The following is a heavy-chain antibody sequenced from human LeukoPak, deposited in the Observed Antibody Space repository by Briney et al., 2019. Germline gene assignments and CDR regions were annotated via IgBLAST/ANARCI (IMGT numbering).Heavy chain of an antibody. CDR2: IYYSGSI. J-gene: IGHJ3*02. CDR3: ARSLWGYAFDI. D-gene: IGHD3-16*02. V-gene: IGHV4-59*01. CDR1: GGSISSYY. Sequence: SETLSLTCTVSGGSISSYYWSWIWQPPGKGLEWIGYIYYSGSINYNPSLKSRVTISLDTSKNQFSLKLSSVTAADTAVFYCARSLWGYAFDIWGQGTMVTVSS.